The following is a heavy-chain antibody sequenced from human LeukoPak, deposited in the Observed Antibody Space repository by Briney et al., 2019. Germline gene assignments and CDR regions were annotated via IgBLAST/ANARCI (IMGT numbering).Heavy chain of an antibody. CDR1: GYSISSGYY. J-gene: IGHJ6*03. CDR2: ILHVGST. D-gene: IGHD6-13*01. V-gene: IGHV4-38-2*02. CDR3: ARDHLQLVRRLGGSTEYYYYYYMDV. Sequence: SESRSLTCTVSGYSISSGYYWGGIRQPPGKGREGIGSILHVGSTYYNPSLKSPGTISVDTSKNPFCLRLDSVTPEETAVYFFARDHLQLVRRLGGSTEYYYYYYMDVWGKGTTVTVS.